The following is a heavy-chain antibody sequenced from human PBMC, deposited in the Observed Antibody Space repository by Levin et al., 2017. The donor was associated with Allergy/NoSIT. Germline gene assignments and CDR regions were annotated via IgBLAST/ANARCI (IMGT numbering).Heavy chain of an antibody. CDR2: ISYDGSKK. CDR3: AKDLVA. CDR1: GFTFSSYD. V-gene: IGHV3-30*18. D-gene: IGHD2-15*01. Sequence: QAGGSLRLSCAAFGFTFSSYDMHWVRQAPGKGLEWVAAISYDGSKKYFTDSVKGRLTISRDNSKYTLYLQMNSLRVEDTAAYYCAKDLVAWGQGTLVTVSS. J-gene: IGHJ5*02.